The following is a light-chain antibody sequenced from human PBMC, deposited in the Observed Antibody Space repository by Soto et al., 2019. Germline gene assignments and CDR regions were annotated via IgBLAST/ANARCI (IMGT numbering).Light chain of an antibody. V-gene: IGKV3-20*01. CDR2: GAS. CDR3: QLYGSSPLYT. Sequence: ETVLTQSPGTLSLSPGERVTLSCRTSQSVSSTYLAWYQQKAGQAPRLLIYGASTRATGIPDRFSGSASGTEFTLTISSLEPEDFAVYYCQLYGSSPLYTFGQGTKVEIK. CDR1: QSVSSTY. J-gene: IGKJ2*01.